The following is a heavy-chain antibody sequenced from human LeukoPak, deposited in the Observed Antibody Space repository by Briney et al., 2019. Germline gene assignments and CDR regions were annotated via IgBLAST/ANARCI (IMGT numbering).Heavy chain of an antibody. J-gene: IGHJ4*02. D-gene: IGHD4/OR15-4a*01. CDR3: ARRAGAYSHPYDY. Sequence: GGSLRLSRTVSGFTVSSNSMSWVRQAPGKGLEWVSFIYSDNTHYSDSVKGRLTISRDNSKNTLYLQMNSLRAEDTAVYYCARRAGAYSHPYDYWGQGTLVTVSS. CDR2: IYSDNT. CDR1: GFTVSSNS. V-gene: IGHV3-53*01.